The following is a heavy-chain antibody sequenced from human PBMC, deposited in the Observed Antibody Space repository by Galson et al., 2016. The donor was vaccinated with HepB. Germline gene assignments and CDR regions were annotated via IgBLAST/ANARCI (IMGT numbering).Heavy chain of an antibody. CDR1: GFTFSSYG. Sequence: SLRLSCAVSGFTFSSYGMHWVRQAPGKGLEWVAVISYDGRNKYYADSVKGRFTVSRDNSKNTLYLQMNSLGAGDTALYYCAKPITIFGVVPTGAFDIWAQGTMVTVSS. J-gene: IGHJ3*02. CDR3: AKPITIFGVVPTGAFDI. CDR2: ISYDGRNK. V-gene: IGHV3-30*18. D-gene: IGHD3-3*01.